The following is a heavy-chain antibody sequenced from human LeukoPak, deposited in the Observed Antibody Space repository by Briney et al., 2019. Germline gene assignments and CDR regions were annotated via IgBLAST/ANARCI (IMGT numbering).Heavy chain of an antibody. CDR2: IKGDGSEK. Sequence: GGSLRLSCAASGFTFSSYWVTWVRQAPGKGLEWVANIKGDGSEKYYVDSVKGRFTISRDNAKDSLYLQMNSLRAEDTALYYCARWTYSSSWWLVEYWGQGILVTVSS. V-gene: IGHV3-7*01. CDR1: GFTFSSYW. J-gene: IGHJ4*02. CDR3: ARWTYSSSWWLVEY. D-gene: IGHD6-13*01.